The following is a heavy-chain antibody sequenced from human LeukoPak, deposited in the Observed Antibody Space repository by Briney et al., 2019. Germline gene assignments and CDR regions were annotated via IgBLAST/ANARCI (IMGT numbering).Heavy chain of an antibody. CDR2: IGTAGDT. J-gene: IGHJ4*02. CDR1: GFTFSSYD. Sequence: GRSLRLSCAASGFTFSSYDMHWVRQATGKGLEWVSAIGTAGDTYYPGSVKGRFTISRENAKNSLYLQMNSLRAGDTAVYYCARGGHYYDSSGYYDYWGQGTLVTVSS. CDR3: ARGGHYYDSSGYYDY. D-gene: IGHD3-22*01. V-gene: IGHV3-13*01.